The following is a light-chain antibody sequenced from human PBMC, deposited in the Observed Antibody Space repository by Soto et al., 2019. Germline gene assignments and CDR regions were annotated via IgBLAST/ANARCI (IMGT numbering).Light chain of an antibody. CDR3: AAWDDSLNGDYV. CDR2: SNN. Sequence: QSVLTQPPSASGTPGQRVTISCSGSSSNIGSNTVNWYQQLPGTAPKLLIHSNNQRPSGVPDRFSGSKSGTSASLAISGLQSEDEADYYCAAWDDSLNGDYVFGTGTKLTVL. J-gene: IGLJ1*01. CDR1: SSNIGSNT. V-gene: IGLV1-44*01.